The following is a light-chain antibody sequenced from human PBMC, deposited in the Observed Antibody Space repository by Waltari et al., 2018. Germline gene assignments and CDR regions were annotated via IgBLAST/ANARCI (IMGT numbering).Light chain of an antibody. CDR2: DTS. J-gene: IGKJ4*01. CDR3: QQYKTWPLT. CDR1: QSLSSY. Sequence: EIVMTQSPATLSVSPGERVILSCWASQSLSSYLAWYQQKLGQAPRLLISDTSTRATGTPIRFSGGVSGTEFTLTISSLQAEDFAVYYCQQYKTWPLTFGGGTKVEIK. V-gene: IGKV3-15*01.